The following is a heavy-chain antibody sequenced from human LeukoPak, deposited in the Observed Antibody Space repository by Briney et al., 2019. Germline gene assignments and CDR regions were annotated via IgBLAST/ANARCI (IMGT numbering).Heavy chain of an antibody. J-gene: IGHJ4*02. D-gene: IGHD6-13*01. CDR1: GFTFDDYA. CDR2: ISWNSGSI. V-gene: IGHV3-9*01. Sequence: GGSLRLSCAASGFTFDDYAMHWVRQAPGKGLEWVSGISWNSGSIGYADSVKGRFTISRDNAKNSLYLQMNSPRAEDTALYYCAKDIAAAGTFSGFDYWGQGTLVTVSS. CDR3: AKDIAAAGTFSGFDY.